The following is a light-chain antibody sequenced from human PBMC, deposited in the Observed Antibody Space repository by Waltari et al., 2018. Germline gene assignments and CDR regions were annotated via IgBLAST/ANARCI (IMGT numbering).Light chain of an antibody. J-gene: IGKJ1*01. V-gene: IGKV4-1*01. CDR3: QQYYRSRS. CDR1: QILLYYSTGKNY. CDR2: WAS. Sequence: DVVLTQSPDSLAVSLGERATVTCRSRQILLYYSTGKNYLARYQQRQGQPPKLLISWASTRESGVPDRFSGSGSGTDFTLTINNLQPEDVAVYYCQQYYRSRSFGQGTKVEIK.